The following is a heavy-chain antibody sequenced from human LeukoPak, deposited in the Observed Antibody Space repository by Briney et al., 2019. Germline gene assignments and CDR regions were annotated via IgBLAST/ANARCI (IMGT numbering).Heavy chain of an antibody. CDR2: INPSGGST. V-gene: IGHV1-46*01. D-gene: IGHD6-13*01. CDR3: AREISEAAAGTWWFDP. J-gene: IGHJ5*02. Sequence: ASVKVSCKASGYTFTSYYMHWVRQAPGQGLEWMGIINPSGGSTSYAQKFQGRVTMTRDMSTSTVYMELSSLRSEDTAVYYCAREISEAAAGTWWFDPWGQGTLVTVSS. CDR1: GYTFTSYY.